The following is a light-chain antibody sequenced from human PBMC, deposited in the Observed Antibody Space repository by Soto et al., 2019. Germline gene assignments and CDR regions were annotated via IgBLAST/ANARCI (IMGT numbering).Light chain of an antibody. Sequence: DIVMAQTPDSVAVSLGERATINCKSIHIMFYSSNNKNYLTWYMQKPGQSPQLLIYLGSSRAPGVPDRFSGSGSGTDFTLKISRVEAEDVGVYYCMQVRQTPITFGQGTRLEIK. V-gene: IGKV2-28*01. CDR3: MQVRQTPIT. CDR1: HIMFYSSNNKNY. CDR2: LGS. J-gene: IGKJ5*01.